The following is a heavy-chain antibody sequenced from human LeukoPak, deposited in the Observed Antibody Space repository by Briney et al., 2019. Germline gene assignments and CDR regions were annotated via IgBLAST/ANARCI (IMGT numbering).Heavy chain of an antibody. V-gene: IGHV4-61*02. CDR2: IYTFGNT. J-gene: IGHJ5*02. CDR1: GGSISSDSYY. Sequence: PSQTLSLTCTVSGGSISSDSYYWTWIRQPAGKGLEWIGLIYTFGNTNYNPSLKSRVTISVDTSKNQFSLKLSSVTAADTAIYYCARGAPRWWLDPWGQGILVTVSS. D-gene: IGHD4-23*01. CDR3: ARGAPRWWLDP.